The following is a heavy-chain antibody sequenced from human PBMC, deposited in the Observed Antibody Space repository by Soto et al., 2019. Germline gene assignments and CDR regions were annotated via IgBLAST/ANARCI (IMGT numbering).Heavy chain of an antibody. J-gene: IGHJ5*02. CDR2: INPHGGST. CDR1: GDTFTSYY. CDR3: ARDLYDYYDSSGMNSNWFDP. Sequence: ASVKVSCKAPGDTFTSYYLNWVRQAPGQGLEWMGVINPHGGSTKYAQKFQGRITMTRDTSRSTVYMELSSPRSDDTAVYYCARDLYDYYDSSGMNSNWFDPWGQGTLVTVSS. V-gene: IGHV1-46*01. D-gene: IGHD3-22*01.